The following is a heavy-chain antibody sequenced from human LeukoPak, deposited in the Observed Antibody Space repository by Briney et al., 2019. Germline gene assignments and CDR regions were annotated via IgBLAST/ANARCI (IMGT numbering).Heavy chain of an antibody. D-gene: IGHD1-26*01. Sequence: GGSLRLSCATSGFTFSNHAMHWVRQPTGKGLEWVSAIGTAGDTFYPGSVKGRFAISRENAKNSLSLQMNSLRAEDTAVYYCVRQQTPHGNFDYWGQGTLVTVSS. CDR3: VRQQTPHGNFDY. CDR1: GFTFSNHA. J-gene: IGHJ4*02. V-gene: IGHV3-13*01. CDR2: IGTAGDT.